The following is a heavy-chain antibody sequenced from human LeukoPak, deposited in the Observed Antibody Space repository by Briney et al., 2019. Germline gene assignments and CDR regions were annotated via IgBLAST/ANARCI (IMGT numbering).Heavy chain of an antibody. D-gene: IGHD3-10*01. J-gene: IGHJ2*01. CDR2: IKQDGSEK. Sequence: QSGGSLRLSCAASGFTFSSYWMSWVRQAPGKGLEWVANIKQDGSEKYYVDSVKGRFTISRDNAKNSLYLQMNSLRAEDTAVYYCVRYYTSHSWYFDLWGRGTLVTVSS. CDR3: VRYYTSHSWYFDL. CDR1: GFTFSSYW. V-gene: IGHV3-7*01.